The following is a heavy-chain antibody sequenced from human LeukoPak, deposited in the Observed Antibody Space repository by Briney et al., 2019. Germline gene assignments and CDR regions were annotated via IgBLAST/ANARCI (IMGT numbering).Heavy chain of an antibody. CDR1: GYTFTGFY. D-gene: IGHD3-10*01. V-gene: IGHV1-2*02. Sequence: ASVKVSCKASGYTFTGFYMHWVRQAPGQGLEWVGWINPITGGTNYAQKFQGTVRMTRDTSISTAYMELSSLKSDDTAVYYCARGSMVRGSGWFDPWGQGTLVTVSS. CDR3: ARGSMVRGSGWFDP. CDR2: INPITGGT. J-gene: IGHJ5*02.